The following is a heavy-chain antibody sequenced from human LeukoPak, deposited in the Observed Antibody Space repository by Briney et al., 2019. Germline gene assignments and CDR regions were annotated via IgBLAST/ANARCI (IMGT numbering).Heavy chain of an antibody. CDR3: AKDPDCSSTSCPYYFDY. D-gene: IGHD2-2*01. Sequence: GGSLRLSCAASGFTFCSYGMHWVRQAPGKGLEWVAFIRYDGSNKYYADSVKGRFTISRDNSKNTLYLQMNSLRAEDTAVYYCAKDPDCSSTSCPYYFDYWGQGTLVTVSS. V-gene: IGHV3-30*02. J-gene: IGHJ4*02. CDR2: IRYDGSNK. CDR1: GFTFCSYG.